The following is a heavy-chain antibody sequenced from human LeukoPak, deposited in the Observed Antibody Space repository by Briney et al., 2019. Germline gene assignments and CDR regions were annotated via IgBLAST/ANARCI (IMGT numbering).Heavy chain of an antibody. J-gene: IGHJ4*02. CDR1: GYTFTGYY. CDR2: INAGNGNT. Sequence: EASVKVSCKASGYTFTGYYMHWVRQAPGQRLEWMGWINAGNGNTKYSQKFQGRVTITRDTSASTAYMELSSLRSEDTAVYYCARDHAGLARLPDYWGQGTLVTVSS. V-gene: IGHV1-3*01. CDR3: ARDHAGLARLPDY. D-gene: IGHD2-15*01.